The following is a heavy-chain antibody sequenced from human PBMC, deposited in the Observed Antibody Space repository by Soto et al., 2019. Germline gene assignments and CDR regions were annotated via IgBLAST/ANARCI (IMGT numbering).Heavy chain of an antibody. Sequence: GGSLRLSCAASGFTFSSYWMSWVRQAPGKGLEWVANIKQDGSEKYYVDSVKGRFTISRDNAKNSLYLQMNSLRAEDTAVYYCARVHLYYDRSGFDYWGQGTLVTVSS. CDR3: ARVHLYYDRSGFDY. V-gene: IGHV3-7*03. CDR2: IKQDGSEK. J-gene: IGHJ4*02. D-gene: IGHD3-22*01. CDR1: GFTFSSYW.